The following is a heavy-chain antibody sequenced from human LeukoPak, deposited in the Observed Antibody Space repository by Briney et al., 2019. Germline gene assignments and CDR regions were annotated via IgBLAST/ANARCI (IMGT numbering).Heavy chain of an antibody. CDR3: ARATYYYDSSGYPLLALDYYYGMDV. V-gene: IGHV1-18*01. D-gene: IGHD3-22*01. CDR2: ISAYNGNT. Sequence: ASVKVSCKASGYTFTSYGISWVRQAPGQGLEWMGWISAYNGNTNYAQKLQGRVTMTTDTSTSTAYMELRSLRSDGTAVYYCARATYYYDSSGYPLLALDYYYGMDVWGQGTTVTVSS. CDR1: GYTFTSYG. J-gene: IGHJ6*02.